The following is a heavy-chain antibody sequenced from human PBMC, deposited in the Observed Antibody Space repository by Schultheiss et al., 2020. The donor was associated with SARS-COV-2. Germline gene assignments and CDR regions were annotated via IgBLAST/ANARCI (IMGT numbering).Heavy chain of an antibody. D-gene: IGHD3-3*01. CDR3: AREGPPNYDFWSGYSNYYFYYYYMDV. CDR2: IGTAGDT. CDR1: GFTFSSYD. V-gene: IGHV3-13*01. Sequence: GGSLRLSCAASGFTFSSYDMHWVRQATGKGLEWVSAIGTAGDTYYPGSVKGRFTISRENAKNSLYLQMNSLRAGDTAVYYCAREGPPNYDFWSGYSNYYFYYYYMDVWGKATTGTVSS. J-gene: IGHJ6*03.